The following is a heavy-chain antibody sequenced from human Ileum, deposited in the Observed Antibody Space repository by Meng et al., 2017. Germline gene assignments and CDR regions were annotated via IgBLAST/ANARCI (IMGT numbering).Heavy chain of an antibody. CDR1: GFPLGAYG. V-gene: IGHV3-21*01. J-gene: IGHJ4*02. CDR3: GADY. CDR2: ISGDGSFV. Sequence: EVQVVGSGGGPVKPGGSLRLSCVVPGFPLGAYGIDWVRRAPGKGLEWVSSISGDGSFVDYSGSVKGRFTVSRDNAKNSLYLEMNRLRADDSAVYYCGADYWGQGTLVTVSS.